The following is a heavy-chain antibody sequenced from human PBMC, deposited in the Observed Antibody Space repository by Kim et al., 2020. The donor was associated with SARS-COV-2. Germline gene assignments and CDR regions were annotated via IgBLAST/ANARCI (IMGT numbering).Heavy chain of an antibody. Sequence: SETLSLTCTVSGGSISSGRYYWGWVRQPPGQGLVWIASMYYSGRTYSNPSLEGRVTLSIDTNKYGVSLKSTSVTAAATAVYYCARQHSLWFGGDNDCWG. CDR3: ARQHSLWFGGDNDC. CDR1: GGSISSGRYY. D-gene: IGHD3-10*01. J-gene: IGHJ4*01. V-gene: IGHV4-39*01. CDR2: MYYSGRT.